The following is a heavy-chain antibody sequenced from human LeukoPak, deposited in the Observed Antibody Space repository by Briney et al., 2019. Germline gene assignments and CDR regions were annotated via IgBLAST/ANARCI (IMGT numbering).Heavy chain of an antibody. V-gene: IGHV1-2*06. CDR1: GYTFTGDY. D-gene: IGHD4-17*01. J-gene: IGHJ4*02. Sequence: ASVKVSCKASGYTFTGDYMHWVRQAPGQGLEWMGRINPNSGGTNYAQKFQGRVTMTRDTSISTAYMELSRLRSDDTAVYYCASTQGDYGDYFDYWGQGTLVTVSS. CDR3: ASTQGDYGDYFDY. CDR2: INPNSGGT.